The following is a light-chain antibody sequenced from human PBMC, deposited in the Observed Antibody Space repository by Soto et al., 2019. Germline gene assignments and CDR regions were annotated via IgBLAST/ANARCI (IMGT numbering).Light chain of an antibody. V-gene: IGLV2-8*01. Sequence: QSALTQPPSASGSPGQSVTISCTGTSSDIGGYKSVSWYQQHPGKAPKLIIYEVTKRPSGVPDRFSGSKSGNTASLTVSRLQADGEGDYYCSSYAGSNNFVVFGGGTKLTVL. J-gene: IGLJ2*01. CDR2: EVT. CDR1: SSDIGGYKS. CDR3: SSYAGSNNFVV.